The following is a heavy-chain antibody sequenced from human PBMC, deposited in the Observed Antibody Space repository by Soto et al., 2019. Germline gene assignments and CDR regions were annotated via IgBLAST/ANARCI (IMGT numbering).Heavy chain of an antibody. J-gene: IGHJ6*02. D-gene: IGHD6-13*01. Sequence: GESLKISCKGSGYSFTSYWISWVRQMPGKGLEWMGRIDPSDSYTNYSPSFQGHVTISADKSISTAYLQWSSLKASDTAMYYCARHGIAAAGPGNYYYGMDVWGQGT. CDR1: GYSFTSYW. V-gene: IGHV5-10-1*01. CDR2: IDPSDSYT. CDR3: ARHGIAAAGPGNYYYGMDV.